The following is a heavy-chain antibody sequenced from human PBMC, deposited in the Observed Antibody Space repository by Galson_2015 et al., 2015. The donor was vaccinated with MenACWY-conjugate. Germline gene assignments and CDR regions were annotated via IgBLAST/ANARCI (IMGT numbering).Heavy chain of an antibody. V-gene: IGHV1-2*04. CDR3: ARTRSIAPSGAHFEY. D-gene: IGHD6-13*01. CDR2: INPKSGGA. Sequence: SVKVSCKGSGYTFTDYYIHWVRQAPGQGLEWMGWINPKSGGAKFSRKLQGWVTLTRDTSIDTAYMELSRLKSDDTAIYYCARTRSIAPSGAHFEYWGQGTLITVSS. J-gene: IGHJ4*02. CDR1: GYTFTDYY.